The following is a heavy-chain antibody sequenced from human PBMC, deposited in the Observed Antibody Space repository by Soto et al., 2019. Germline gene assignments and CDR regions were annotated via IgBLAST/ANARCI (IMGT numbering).Heavy chain of an antibody. CDR1: GGTFSSYA. D-gene: IGHD5-18*01. CDR2: IIPIFGTA. CDR3: ACKKYSYGPLDY. J-gene: IGHJ4*02. Sequence: QVQLVQSGAEVKKPGSSVKVSCKASGGTFSSYAISWVRQAPGQGLEWMGGIIPIFGTANYAQKFQGRVTITAYESTSTAYMELSSPRSEDTAVYYCACKKYSYGPLDYWGQGILVTVSS. V-gene: IGHV1-69*01.